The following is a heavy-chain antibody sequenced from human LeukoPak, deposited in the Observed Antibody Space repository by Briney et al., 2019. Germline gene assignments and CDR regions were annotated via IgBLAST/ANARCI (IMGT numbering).Heavy chain of an antibody. CDR2: ISNDANNE. CDR1: SFTFRSYG. V-gene: IGHV3-30*03. J-gene: IGHJ4*02. D-gene: IGHD2-15*01. CDR3: AREGMVVAPRYTSYFDY. Sequence: GGSLRLSCAASSFTFRSYGMHWVRQAPGKGLERVAVISNDANNENYADSVKGRFTISRDNSQNTLYLQMNSLRIEDTAVYYCAREGMVVAPRYTSYFDYWGQGTLVTVSS.